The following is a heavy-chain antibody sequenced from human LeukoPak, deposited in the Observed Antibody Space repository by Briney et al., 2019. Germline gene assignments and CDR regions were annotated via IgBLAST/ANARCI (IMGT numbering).Heavy chain of an antibody. Sequence: PGGSLRLSCAASGFTFSSYAMSWVRQAPGKGLEWVSAISGGYTAATDYADSVKGRFTISRDNYDNTLYLEMNSLRAEDTALYYCAKARDACNYYWFDPWGQGTLVTVSS. D-gene: IGHD5-24*01. J-gene: IGHJ5*02. CDR3: AKARDACNYYWFDP. CDR2: ISGGYTAAT. CDR1: GFTFSSYA. V-gene: IGHV3-23*01.